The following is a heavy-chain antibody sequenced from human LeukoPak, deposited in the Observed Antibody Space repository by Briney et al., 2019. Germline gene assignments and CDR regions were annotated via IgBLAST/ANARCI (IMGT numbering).Heavy chain of an antibody. D-gene: IGHD1-26*01. CDR1: GGSISSGGYY. V-gene: IGHV4-61*08. Sequence: PSETLSLTCTVSGGSISSGGYYWSWIRQHPGKGLEWIGYIYYSGSTNYNPSLKSRVTMSVDTSKNQFSLKLSSVTAADTAVYYCASSNPSGSYSGFDYWGQGTLVTVSS. J-gene: IGHJ4*02. CDR3: ASSNPSGSYSGFDY. CDR2: IYYSGST.